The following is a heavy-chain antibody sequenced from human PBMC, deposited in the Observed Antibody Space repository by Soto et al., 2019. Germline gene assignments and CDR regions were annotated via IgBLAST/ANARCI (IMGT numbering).Heavy chain of an antibody. CDR1: GLTFSSYA. CDR3: AKPESSISWGTGPDF. V-gene: IGHV3-23*01. J-gene: IGHJ4*02. Sequence: LRLSCSAAGLTFSSYATSWFRQASGKGLEWVSIISGSGGNTYYADSVKGRFTISRDNSKNTLYLQMNSLRAEDTAVYYCAKPESSISWGTGPDFWGQGTLVTVSS. CDR2: ISGSGGNT. D-gene: IGHD6-6*01.